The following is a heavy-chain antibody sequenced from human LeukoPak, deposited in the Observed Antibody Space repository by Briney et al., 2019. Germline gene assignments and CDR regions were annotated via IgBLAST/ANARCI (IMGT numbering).Heavy chain of an antibody. CDR3: AKDFSSYDSSAYVGTDWYFDL. J-gene: IGHJ2*01. V-gene: IGHV3-30*18. CDR2: ISYDGTNK. Sequence: GGSLRPSCAAPGFTFSNYDMHTVPQTPGKGPERGAVISYDGTNKYYADSVKGRFTISTDNSKSMVFLQMNSLRVEDTSVYYCAKDFSSYDSSAYVGTDWYFDLWGRGTLVTVSS. CDR1: GFTFSNYD. D-gene: IGHD3-22*01.